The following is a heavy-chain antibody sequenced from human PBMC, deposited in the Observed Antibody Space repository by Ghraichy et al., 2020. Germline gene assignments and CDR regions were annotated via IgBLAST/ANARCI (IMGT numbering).Heavy chain of an antibody. CDR3: ARAVLRMYNPWPWRLDD. J-gene: IGHJ4*02. CDR1: GDSVSTNSAA. D-gene: IGHD1-14*01. CDR2: TYSRSQWQT. V-gene: IGHV6-1*01. Sequence: SQTLSLTCAISGDSVSTNSAAWTWIRQSPSRGLEWLGRTYSRSQWQTDYAPSVRSRITINADTSKNQISLKLNSLTPEDTVVYYCARAVLRMYNPWPWRLDDWGPGTLVTGSS.